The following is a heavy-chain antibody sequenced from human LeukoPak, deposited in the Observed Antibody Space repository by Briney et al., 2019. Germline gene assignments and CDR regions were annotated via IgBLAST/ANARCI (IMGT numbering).Heavy chain of an antibody. Sequence: PGGSLRLSCAASGFTFSKSGMHWVRQAPGKGLEWVAGIRSDGSSESYADSVKGRFTISRDNAKNTLYLQMNSLRAEDTAVYYCAVGPYYYDSSGYYYWGQGTLVTVSS. CDR2: IRSDGSSE. CDR1: GFTFSKSG. D-gene: IGHD3-22*01. V-gene: IGHV3-33*03. J-gene: IGHJ4*02. CDR3: AVGPYYYDSSGYYY.